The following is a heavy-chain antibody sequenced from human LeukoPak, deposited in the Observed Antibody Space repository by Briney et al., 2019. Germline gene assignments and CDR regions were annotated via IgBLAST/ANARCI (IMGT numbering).Heavy chain of an antibody. CDR2: ISSSSSTI. CDR1: GFTFRSYS. V-gene: IGHV3-48*02. Sequence: GGSLRLSCAASGFTFRSYSMNWVRQAPGKGLEWVSYISSSSSTIYYADSVKGRFTISRDNAKNSLYPQMNSLRDEDTAVYYCARDGMVRGVIIWDAFDIWGQGTMVTVSS. D-gene: IGHD3-10*01. J-gene: IGHJ3*02. CDR3: ARDGMVRGVIIWDAFDI.